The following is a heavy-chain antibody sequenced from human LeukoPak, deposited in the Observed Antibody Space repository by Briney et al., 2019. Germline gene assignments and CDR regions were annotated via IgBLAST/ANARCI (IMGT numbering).Heavy chain of an antibody. CDR1: GFTFSSYS. CDR2: MSGSSNYI. CDR3: ARVGSTWSYFDC. V-gene: IGHV3-21*01. Sequence: PGGSLRLSCAASGFTFSSYSMNWVRQAPGKGLEWVSFMSGSSNYIYYADSVKGRFTISRDNAKNSLYLQMNRLRAEDTAVYYCARVGSTWSYFDCWGQGTLVTVSS. J-gene: IGHJ4*02. D-gene: IGHD6-13*01.